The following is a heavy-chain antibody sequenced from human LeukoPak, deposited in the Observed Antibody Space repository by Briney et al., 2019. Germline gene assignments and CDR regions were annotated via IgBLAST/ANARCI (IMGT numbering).Heavy chain of an antibody. D-gene: IGHD3-16*02. V-gene: IGHV3-21*01. CDR3: ARGVITFGGVIAAYYYYYMDV. J-gene: IGHJ6*03. Sequence: GGSLRLSCAASGFTFSSYNMNWVRQAPGKGLEWVSSITSGSSYIYYADSVKGRFTISRDNAKNSLYLQMNSLRAEDTAVYYCARGVITFGGVIAAYYYYYMDVWGKGTTVTISS. CDR2: ITSGSSYI. CDR1: GFTFSSYN.